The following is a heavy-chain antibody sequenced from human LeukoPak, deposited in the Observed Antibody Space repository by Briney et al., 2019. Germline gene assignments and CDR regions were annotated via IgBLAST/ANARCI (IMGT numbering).Heavy chain of an antibody. CDR3: ARAVAGTDEIDS. CDR2: IGSGGDT. J-gene: IGHJ4*02. Sequence: GGIERPLGAGPGFRKRSRALWSLCHEKRKGLEWVSAIGSGGDTYYAGSVKGRFTISRESAKTSFYLQMNSLSAGDTAVYFCARAVAGTDEIDSWGQGTLVTVSS. D-gene: IGHD6-19*01. V-gene: IGHV3-13*01. CDR1: GFRKRSRA.